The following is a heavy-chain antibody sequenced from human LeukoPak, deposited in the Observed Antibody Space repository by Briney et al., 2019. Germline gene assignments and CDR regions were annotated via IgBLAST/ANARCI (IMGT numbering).Heavy chain of an antibody. V-gene: IGHV3-74*01. CDR3: ASSPEDGPDY. CDR2: INSDGSST. D-gene: IGHD5-24*01. Sequence: GGSLRLSCTASGFTFSRYWMSWVRQAPGKGLVWVSRINSDGSSTNYADSVKGRFTISRDNAKNTLYLQMNSLRVEDTAVYYCASSPEDGPDYWGQGTLVTVSS. J-gene: IGHJ4*02. CDR1: GFTFSRYW.